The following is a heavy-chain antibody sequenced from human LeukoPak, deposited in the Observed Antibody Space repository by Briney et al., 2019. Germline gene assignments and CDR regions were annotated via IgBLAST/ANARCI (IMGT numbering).Heavy chain of an antibody. CDR3: AKTSVGEGRIIGSGYFDN. CDR2: ISFDGSNK. Sequence: GGSLRLSCAASGFTFSSYAMHWVRQAPGKGLEWVGVISFDGSNKYYADSVKGRFTISRDNSKNTLYLQMNSLRAEDTAVYYCAKTSVGEGRIIGSGYFDNWGQGTLVTVSS. V-gene: IGHV3-30-3*02. D-gene: IGHD2-15*01. CDR1: GFTFSSYA. J-gene: IGHJ4*02.